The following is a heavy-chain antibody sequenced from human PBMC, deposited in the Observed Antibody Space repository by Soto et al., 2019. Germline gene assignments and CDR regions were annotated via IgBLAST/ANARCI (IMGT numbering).Heavy chain of an antibody. J-gene: IGHJ5*02. Sequence: ASVKVSCKASGYTFTGYYMHRVRQAPGQGLECMGWINPNSGGTNYAQKFQGWVTMTRDTSISTAYMELSRLRSDDTAVYYCARGSSEYCSGGSCSDGSFDPWGQGTLVTVSS. CDR2: INPNSGGT. D-gene: IGHD2-15*01. CDR1: GYTFTGYY. V-gene: IGHV1-2*04. CDR3: ARGSSEYCSGGSCSDGSFDP.